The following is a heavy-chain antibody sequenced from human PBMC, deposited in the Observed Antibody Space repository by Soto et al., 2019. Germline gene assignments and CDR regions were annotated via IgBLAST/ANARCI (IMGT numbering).Heavy chain of an antibody. CDR3: ATDPNWNYAFDY. D-gene: IGHD1-7*01. Sequence: ASVKVSCKVSGYTLTELSMHWVRQAPGKGLEWMGGFDPEDGETIYAQKFQGRVTMTEDTSTDTAYMELSSLRSEDTAVYYCATDPNWNYAFDYWGQGTLVTVSS. J-gene: IGHJ4*02. CDR2: FDPEDGET. V-gene: IGHV1-24*01. CDR1: GYTLTELS.